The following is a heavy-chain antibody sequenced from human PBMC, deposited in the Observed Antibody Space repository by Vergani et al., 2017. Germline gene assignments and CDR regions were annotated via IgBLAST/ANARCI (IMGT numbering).Heavy chain of an antibody. CDR1: ADSISSGSYY. J-gene: IGHJ4*02. CDR2: VYYSGLT. D-gene: IGHD6-19*01. Sequence: QLQLQQSGPGLVKPSETLFLTCTVSADSISSGSYYWGWIRQPPGKSLEWIGSVYYSGLTYYNPSLKSRVAISVDTSKNQFSLKVTSVPAADTAVYFCARQRPGSGLSRGDFDYWGQGILVTVSS. V-gene: IGHV4-39*01. CDR3: ARQRPGSGLSRGDFDY.